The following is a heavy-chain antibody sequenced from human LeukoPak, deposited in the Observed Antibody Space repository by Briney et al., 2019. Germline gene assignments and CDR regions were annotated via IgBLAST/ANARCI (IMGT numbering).Heavy chain of an antibody. J-gene: IGHJ4*02. V-gene: IGHV1-8*01. CDR1: GYTFTSYD. Sequence: ASVKVSCKASGYTFTSYDTNWVRQATGQGLEWMGWMNPNSGNTGYAQKFQGRVTMTRNTSISTAYMELSSLRSEDTAVYYCAITPTYYDFWSGYYTSAPGLDYWGQGTLVTVSS. CDR2: MNPNSGNT. D-gene: IGHD3-3*01. CDR3: AITPTYYDFWSGYYTSAPGLDY.